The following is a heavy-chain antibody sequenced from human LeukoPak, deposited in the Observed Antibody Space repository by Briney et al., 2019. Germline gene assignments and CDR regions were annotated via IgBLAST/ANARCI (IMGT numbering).Heavy chain of an antibody. J-gene: IGHJ4*02. Sequence: SETLSLTCAVYGGSFSGYYWSWIRQPPGKGLEWIGEVNHSGSTNYNPSLKSRVTISVDTSKNQFSLKLSSVTAADTAVYYCARAMVRGVIKRWGQGTLVTVSS. V-gene: IGHV4-34*01. CDR1: GGSFSGYY. CDR2: VNHSGST. CDR3: ARAMVRGVIKR. D-gene: IGHD3-10*01.